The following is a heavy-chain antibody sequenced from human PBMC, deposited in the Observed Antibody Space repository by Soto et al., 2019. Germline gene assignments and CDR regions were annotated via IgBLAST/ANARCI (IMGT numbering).Heavy chain of an antibody. D-gene: IGHD4-17*01. CDR3: ARQNDYGGNSADH. CDR2: SYPGHSGT. CDR1: GYSFTSYW. V-gene: IGHV5-51*01. Sequence: GESLKISCKGSGYSFTSYWIGWVRQMPGKCLEWMGISYPGHSGTRYSPSFQGQVTISADKSISTSYLQWSSLKASDTAMYYCARQNDYGGNSADHWGQGTLVAVSS. J-gene: IGHJ1*01.